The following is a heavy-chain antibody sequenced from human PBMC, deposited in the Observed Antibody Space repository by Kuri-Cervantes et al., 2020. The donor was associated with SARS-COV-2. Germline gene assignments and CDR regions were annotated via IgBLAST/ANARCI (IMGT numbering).Heavy chain of an antibody. D-gene: IGHD3-10*01. Sequence: GGSLRLSCEASGFAFSGSAMHWVRQAPGKGLEWVALISSDGSIRHYGDSVKGRFIISREDSKNTLYLQMNSLRVEDTAVYYCARAGSGNYYIPFYYFGLDVWGQEITVTVSS. CDR1: GFAFSGSA. CDR3: ARAGSGNYYIPFYYFGLDV. V-gene: IGHV3-30*03. J-gene: IGHJ6*02. CDR2: ISSDGSIR.